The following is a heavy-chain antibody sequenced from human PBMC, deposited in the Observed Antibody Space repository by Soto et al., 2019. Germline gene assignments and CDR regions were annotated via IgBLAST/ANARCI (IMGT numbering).Heavy chain of an antibody. Sequence: QVVESGGGLVQPGGSLRLSCAASGFAFSHYWMFWVRQAPGMGLEWVANIKEDGREKNYVDSVKGRFTISRDNAKNSLYLERKSLRSEVTAGYYCSRDRGGRSGKDVWGKGTTVTVSS. CDR2: IKEDGREK. CDR3: SRDRGGRSGKDV. D-gene: IGHD3-16*01. CDR1: GFAFSHYW. V-gene: IGHV3-7*01. J-gene: IGHJ6*04.